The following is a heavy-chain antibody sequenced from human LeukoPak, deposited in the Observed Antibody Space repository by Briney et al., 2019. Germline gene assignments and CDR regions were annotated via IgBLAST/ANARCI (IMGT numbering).Heavy chain of an antibody. J-gene: IGHJ6*03. CDR1: GFTFSSSA. Sequence: GGSLRLSCAASGFTFSSSAMSWVRQAPGKGLEWVSSISGSGSGGSTYYADSVKGRFTISRDNSKNTLYLQMNSLRAEDTAVYYCAKQPAPTDYYYYYYMDVWGKGTTVTVSS. CDR2: ISGSGSGGST. V-gene: IGHV3-23*01. D-gene: IGHD2-2*01. CDR3: AKQPAPTDYYYYYYMDV.